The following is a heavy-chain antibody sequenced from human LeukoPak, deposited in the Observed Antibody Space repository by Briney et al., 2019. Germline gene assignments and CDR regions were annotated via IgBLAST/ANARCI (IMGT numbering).Heavy chain of an antibody. Sequence: GGSLRLSCAASGFTFSSYEINWVRQAPGKGLEWVSYISSSGSSIKYADSVKGRFTVSRDNAKNSLYLQMSSLRAEDTAVYYCARVRGWKYFDYWGQGTLVTVSS. J-gene: IGHJ4*02. CDR2: ISSSGSSI. V-gene: IGHV3-48*03. D-gene: IGHD1-1*01. CDR1: GFTFSSYE. CDR3: ARVRGWKYFDY.